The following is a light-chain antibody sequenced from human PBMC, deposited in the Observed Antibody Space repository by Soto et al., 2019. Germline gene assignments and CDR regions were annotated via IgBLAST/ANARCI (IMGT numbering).Light chain of an antibody. J-gene: IGLJ2*01. CDR2: LNSDGSH. CDR1: SGHSSYA. Sequence: QSVLTQSPSASASLGASVKLTCTLSSGHSSYAIVWHQQQPEKGPRYLMKLNSDGSHSKGDGIPDRFSGSSSGAERYLTISSLQSEDEADYYCQTWGTGIRVVFGGGTKPTVL. CDR3: QTWGTGIRVV. V-gene: IGLV4-69*01.